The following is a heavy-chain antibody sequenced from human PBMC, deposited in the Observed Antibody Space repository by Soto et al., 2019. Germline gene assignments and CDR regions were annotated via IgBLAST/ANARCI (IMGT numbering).Heavy chain of an antibody. CDR3: AKPMPGPGSYYPYGLEV. V-gene: IGHV3-23*01. D-gene: IGHD3-10*01. J-gene: IGHJ6*01. CDR1: GFTFTNYA. CDR2: ISASGGST. Sequence: PGGSLRLSCSASGFTFTNYAMSWVRQAPGKGLEWVSTISASGGSTYHADSGKGRFTMSRDNSKNTLSMQMNSLRDEDTAAYSCAKPMPGPGSYYPYGLEVWG.